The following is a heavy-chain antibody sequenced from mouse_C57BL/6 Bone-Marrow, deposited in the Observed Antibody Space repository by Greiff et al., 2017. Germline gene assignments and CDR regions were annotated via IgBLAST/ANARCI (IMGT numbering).Heavy chain of an antibody. D-gene: IGHD6-1*01. CDR2: ISDGGSYT. J-gene: IGHJ3*01. CDR1: GFTFSSYA. CDR3: ARDRTEPFAY. V-gene: IGHV5-4*01. Sequence: EVKLVESGGGLVKPGGSLKLSCAASGFTFSSYAMSWVRQTPEKRLEWVATISDGGSYTYYPDNVKGRFTNSRDNAKNNRYLQMSHLMSEDAAMDYYARDRTEPFAYWGQGTLVTVSA.